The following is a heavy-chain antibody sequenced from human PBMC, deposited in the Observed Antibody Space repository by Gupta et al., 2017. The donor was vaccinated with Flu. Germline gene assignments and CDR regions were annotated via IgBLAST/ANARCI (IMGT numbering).Heavy chain of an antibody. Sequence: EVQLVESGGGLVQPGGSLRLSCAASGFTFRSYWVSWVRQAPGKGLEWVANIKQDGSEKYYVDSVKGRFTISRDNAKNTLYLQMNSLRAEDTAVYYCARGHSSWYYYFDYWGQGTLVTVSS. J-gene: IGHJ4*01. CDR2: IKQDGSEK. D-gene: IGHD6-13*01. CDR3: ARGHSSWYYYFDY. V-gene: IGHV3-7*01. CDR1: GFTFRSYW.